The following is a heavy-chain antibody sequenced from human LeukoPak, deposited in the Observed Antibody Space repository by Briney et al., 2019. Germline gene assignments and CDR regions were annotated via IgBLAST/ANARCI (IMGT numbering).Heavy chain of an antibody. Sequence: GGTLRLSCAASGFTFSNYGMSWVRQAPGKGLEWVSTISGSGDSTYYADSVKGRFSISRDNSKNTLYLQVNILRAEDTAVYYCAQWGSGSYFDYWGQGTLVTVSS. CDR1: GFTFSNYG. CDR2: ISGSGDST. V-gene: IGHV3-23*01. CDR3: AQWGSGSYFDY. J-gene: IGHJ4*02. D-gene: IGHD1-26*01.